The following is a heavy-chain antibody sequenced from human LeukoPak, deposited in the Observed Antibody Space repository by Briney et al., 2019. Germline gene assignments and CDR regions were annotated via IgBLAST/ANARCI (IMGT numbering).Heavy chain of an antibody. J-gene: IGHJ2*01. CDR3: AGIALYYDSSGYYPTGYWYFDL. CDR2: IYPGDSDT. V-gene: IGHV5-51*01. D-gene: IGHD3-22*01. CDR1: GYSFTSYW. Sequence: GESLKISCKGSGYSFTSYWIGWVRQMPGKGLEWMGIIYPGDSDTRYSPSFQGQVTISADKSISTAYLQWSSLKASDTAMYYCAGIALYYDSSGYYPTGYWYFDLWGRGTLVTVSS.